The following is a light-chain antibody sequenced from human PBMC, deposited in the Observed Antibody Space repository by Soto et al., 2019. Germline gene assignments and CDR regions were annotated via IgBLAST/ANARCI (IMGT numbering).Light chain of an antibody. CDR3: QQYSRASWT. V-gene: IGKV3-20*01. J-gene: IGKJ1*01. CDR2: GAS. CDR1: QSVSTNF. Sequence: EIVLTQSPVTLSLSPGEGATLSCRASQSVSTNFFAWYQQKPGQAPRLLIYGASTRATGIPDRFSGSGSGTDFTLTISRLEPEDFAVYYCQQYSRASWTFGQGTKVDIK.